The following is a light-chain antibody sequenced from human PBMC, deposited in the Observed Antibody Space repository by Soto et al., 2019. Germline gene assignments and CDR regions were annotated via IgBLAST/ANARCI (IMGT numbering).Light chain of an antibody. CDR3: QSDDCNSQV. CDR2: EDN. CDR1: SGSIASNY. Sequence: NFMLTQPHSVSESPGKTVIISCTGSSGSIASNYVQLYQQRPGSAPTTVIYEDNQRPSGVPDRFSGSIDSSSNSASLTISGLKTEDEADYCCQSDDCNSQVFGGGTQLTVL. V-gene: IGLV6-57*02. J-gene: IGLJ3*02.